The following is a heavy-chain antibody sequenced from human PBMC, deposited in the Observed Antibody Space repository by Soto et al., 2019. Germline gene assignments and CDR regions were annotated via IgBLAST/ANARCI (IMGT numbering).Heavy chain of an antibody. CDR3: ARLTVAEAFDI. Sequence: EVQLVESGGGLVKPGGSLRLSGAASGFTCSSYSINWVRQAPGKGLECVSSISSSSSYLYYADSVKGRFTISRDNAKNSLYLQMNSLRAEDTAVYYCARLTVAEAFDIWGQGTMVTVSS. D-gene: IGHD4-17*01. CDR1: GFTCSSYS. J-gene: IGHJ3*02. V-gene: IGHV3-21*01. CDR2: ISSSSSYL.